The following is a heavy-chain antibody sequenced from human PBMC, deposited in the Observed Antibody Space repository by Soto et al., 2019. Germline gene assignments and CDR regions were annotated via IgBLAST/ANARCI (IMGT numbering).Heavy chain of an antibody. J-gene: IGHJ6*03. D-gene: IGHD3-3*01. CDR2: IYYSGST. CDR3: ARTSPDFGVVSYYYYYMDV. Sequence: SETLSLTCTVSGGSISSGGYYWSWIRQHPGKGLEWIGYIYYSGSTYYNPSLKSRVTISVDTSKNQFSLKLSSVTAADTAMYYCARTSPDFGVVSYYYYYMDVWGKGTTVTVSS. CDR1: GGSISSGGYY. V-gene: IGHV4-31*03.